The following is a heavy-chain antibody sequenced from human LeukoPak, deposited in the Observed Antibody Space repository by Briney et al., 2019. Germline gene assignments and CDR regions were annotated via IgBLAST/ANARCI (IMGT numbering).Heavy chain of an antibody. D-gene: IGHD3-16*02. CDR1: GYSISSGYY. J-gene: IGHJ5*02. CDR3: ARKDDYVWGSYRYWWFDP. CDR2: IYHSGST. Sequence: PETLSLTCTVSGYSISSGYYWGWIRQPPGKGLEWIGEIYHSGSTNYNPSLKSRVTISVDKSKNQFSLKMSSVTAADTAVYYCARKDDYVWGSYRYWWFDPWGQGTLVTVSS. V-gene: IGHV4-38-2*02.